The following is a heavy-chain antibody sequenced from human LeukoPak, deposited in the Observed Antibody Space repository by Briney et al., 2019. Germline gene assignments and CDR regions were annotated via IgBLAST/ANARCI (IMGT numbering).Heavy chain of an antibody. D-gene: IGHD4-17*01. CDR2: IYHSGST. CDR3: ASARYGDYGFDY. J-gene: IGHJ4*02. V-gene: IGHV4-30-2*01. Sequence: SQTLSLTCAVSGGSISSGGYSWSWIRQPPGKGLEWIGYIYHSGSTYYNPSLKSRVTISVDRSKNQFSLKLSSVTAADTAVYYCASARYGDYGFDYWGQGTLVTVSS. CDR1: GGSISSGGYS.